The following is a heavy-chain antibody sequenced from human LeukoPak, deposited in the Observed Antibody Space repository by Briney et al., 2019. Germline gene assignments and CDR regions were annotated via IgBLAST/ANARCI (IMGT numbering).Heavy chain of an antibody. J-gene: IGHJ4*02. CDR3: AKERQTGDYFTSDF. Sequence: GGSLRLSCAASGFSFSTYTTNWVRKSPGKGLEWVSAINGRGDSTFYADSVKGQFTISRDNSKSTVYLQMNSLRADDTALYYCAKERQTGDYFTSDFWGQGPLVTVSS. D-gene: IGHD4-17*01. CDR2: INGRGDST. V-gene: IGHV3-23*01. CDR1: GFSFSTYT.